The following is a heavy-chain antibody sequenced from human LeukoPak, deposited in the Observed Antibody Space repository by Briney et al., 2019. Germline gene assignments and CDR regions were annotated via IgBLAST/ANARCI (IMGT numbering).Heavy chain of an antibody. D-gene: IGHD6-13*01. CDR2: ISGSGGST. J-gene: IGHJ4*02. CDR1: GFTFGSHA. V-gene: IGHV3-23*01. CDR3: AKSVYSSSWYGLSYFDY. Sequence: PGGSLRLSCAASGFTFGSHAMNWVRQAPGKGLEWVSAISGSGGSTYYADSVKGRFTISRDNSKNTLYLQMNGLRAEDTAVYYCAKSVYSSSWYGLSYFDYWGQGTLVTVSS.